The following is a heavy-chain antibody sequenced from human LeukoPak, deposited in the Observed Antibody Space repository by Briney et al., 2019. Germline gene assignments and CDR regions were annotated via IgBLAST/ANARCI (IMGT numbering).Heavy chain of an antibody. CDR3: ASYSGGGLYYYDSSGYNTV. CDR2: IYYSGST. Sequence: NTSETLSLTCTVSGGSISSSSYYWGWIRQPPGKGLEWIGSIYYSGSTYYNPSLKSRVTISVDTSKNQFSLKLSSVTAADTAVYYCASYSGGGLYYYDSSGYNTVWGQGTLVTVSS. CDR1: GGSISSSSYY. V-gene: IGHV4-39*07. J-gene: IGHJ4*02. D-gene: IGHD3-22*01.